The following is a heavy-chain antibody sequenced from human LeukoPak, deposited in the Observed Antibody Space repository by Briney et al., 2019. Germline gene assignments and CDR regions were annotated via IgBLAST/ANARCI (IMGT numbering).Heavy chain of an antibody. CDR3: ARAVLLGTDFDY. Sequence: ASVKVSCKASGYTFTGYYMHWVRQAPGQGLEWMGWINPNSGSTNYAQKFQGRVTMTRDTSISTAYMELSRLRSDDTAVYYCARAVLLGTDFDYWGQGTLVTISS. CDR1: GYTFTGYY. D-gene: IGHD5-18*01. V-gene: IGHV1-2*02. J-gene: IGHJ4*02. CDR2: INPNSGST.